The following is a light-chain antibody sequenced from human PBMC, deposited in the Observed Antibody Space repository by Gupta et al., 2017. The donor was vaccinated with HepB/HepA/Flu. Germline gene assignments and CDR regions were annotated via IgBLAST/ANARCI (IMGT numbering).Light chain of an antibody. J-gene: IGLJ1*01. V-gene: IGLV2-11*01. CDR2: DVS. CDR1: SSDVGGYNY. Sequence: QSALTQPPSVSGSPGPSVTISCTGTSSDVGGYNYVSWYQQHPGKAPKVMIYDVSKRPSGVPDRFSGSKSGNTASLTISGLQAEDEADYYCCSYAGSPQFYVFGTATRVTVL. CDR3: CSYAGSPQFYV.